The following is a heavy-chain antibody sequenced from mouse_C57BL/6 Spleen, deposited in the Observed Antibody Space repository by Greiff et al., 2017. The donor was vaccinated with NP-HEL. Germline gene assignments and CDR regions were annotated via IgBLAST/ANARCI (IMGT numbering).Heavy chain of an antibody. V-gene: IGHV1-50*01. Sequence: QVQLQQPGAELVKPGASVKLSCKASGYTFTSYWMQWVKQRPGQGLEWIGEIDPSDSYTNYNQKFKGKATLTVDTSSSTAYMQLSSLTSEDSAVYYCARRNITTVVAKGWFAYWGQGTLVTVSA. D-gene: IGHD1-1*01. J-gene: IGHJ3*01. CDR2: IDPSDSYT. CDR1: GYTFTSYW. CDR3: ARRNITTVVAKGWFAY.